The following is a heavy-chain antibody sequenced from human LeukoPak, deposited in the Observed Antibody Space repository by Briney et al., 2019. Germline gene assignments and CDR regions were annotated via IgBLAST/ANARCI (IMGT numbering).Heavy chain of an antibody. CDR2: IIPIIGRA. J-gene: IGHJ4*02. CDR3: ARNSHGYGSGWQQFNFDY. V-gene: IGHV1-46*01. CDR1: GYTFTSYY. D-gene: IGHD6-19*01. Sequence: ASVKVSCKASGYTFTSYYMHWVRQAPGQGLEWMGRIIPIIGRANYAQKFQGRVTITAGKSTSTVYMELSSLRSEDTAVYYCARNSHGYGSGWQQFNFDYWGQGTLVTVS.